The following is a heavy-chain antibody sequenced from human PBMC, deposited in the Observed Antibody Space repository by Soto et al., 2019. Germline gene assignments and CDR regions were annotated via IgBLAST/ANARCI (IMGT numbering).Heavy chain of an antibody. Sequence: SVKVSCKASGGTFSSYAISWVRQAPGQGLEWMGGIIPIFGTANYAQKFQGRVTITADESTSTAYMELSSLRSEDTAVYYRARLVVVAATNYFDYWGQGTLVTVSS. CDR1: GGTFSSYA. CDR3: ARLVVVAATNYFDY. CDR2: IIPIFGTA. D-gene: IGHD2-15*01. J-gene: IGHJ4*02. V-gene: IGHV1-69*13.